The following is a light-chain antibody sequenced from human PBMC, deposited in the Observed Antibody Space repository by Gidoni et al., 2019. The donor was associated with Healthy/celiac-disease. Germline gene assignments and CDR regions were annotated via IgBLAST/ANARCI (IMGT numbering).Light chain of an antibody. J-gene: IGKJ1*01. CDR2: AAS. V-gene: IGKV1-39*01. Sequence: IQMTQSPSSLSASVGDRVTITCRASQSISSYLNWYQQKPGKAPNLLLYAASSVQSGVPSRFSGSGAGTDVTLSISSLQPEDFATYYCQQSYSTPWTFGQGTKVEIK. CDR1: QSISSY. CDR3: QQSYSTPWT.